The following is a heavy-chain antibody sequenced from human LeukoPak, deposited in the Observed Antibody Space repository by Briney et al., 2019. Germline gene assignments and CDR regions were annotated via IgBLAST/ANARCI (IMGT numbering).Heavy chain of an antibody. J-gene: IGHJ6*03. CDR1: GFSFSNYP. CDR2: VSASGTST. V-gene: IGHV3-23*01. CDR3: VKDQDYHYMDV. Sequence: GGSLRLSCAPSGFSFSNYPMSWARQAPGKGLEWVSVVSASGTSTHYADSVKGRFTISRDNSKNILYLQMNSLRVEDTAIYYCVKDQDYHYMDVWGTGTTVTVSS.